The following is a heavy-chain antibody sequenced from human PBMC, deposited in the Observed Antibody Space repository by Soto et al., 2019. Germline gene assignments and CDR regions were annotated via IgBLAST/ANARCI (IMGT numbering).Heavy chain of an antibody. J-gene: IGHJ6*02. CDR3: ARDRRAVLWGMDV. CDR1: GGSISSGGYY. Sequence: QVQLQESGPGLVKPSQTLSLTCTVSGGSISSGGYYWSWIRQHPGKGLEWIGYIYYSGSTYYNPSLKSLVTISVDTSKNQFSLKLSSVTAADTAVYYCARDRRAVLWGMDVWGQGTTVTVSS. D-gene: IGHD6-19*01. V-gene: IGHV4-31*01. CDR2: IYYSGST.